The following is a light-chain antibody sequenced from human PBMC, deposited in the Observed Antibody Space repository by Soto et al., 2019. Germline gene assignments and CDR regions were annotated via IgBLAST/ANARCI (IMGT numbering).Light chain of an antibody. Sequence: EIVLTQSPSTLSLSPAERATLSCRASQSVSSSYLAWYQQKPGQAPRLLIYGASSSATGIPDRFSGSGSGTDFTLTISRLEPEDFAVYYCQQYGSSLFTFGPGTKVDIK. CDR3: QQYGSSLFT. CDR2: GAS. J-gene: IGKJ3*01. V-gene: IGKV3-20*01. CDR1: QSVSSSY.